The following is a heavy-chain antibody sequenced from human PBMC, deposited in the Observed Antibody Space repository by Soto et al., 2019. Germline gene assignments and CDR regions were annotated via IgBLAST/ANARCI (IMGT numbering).Heavy chain of an antibody. J-gene: IGHJ4*02. CDR2: IIPMSDEA. CDR3: AKTSALWAFDY. D-gene: IGHD1-1*01. CDR1: GGTFSSFT. V-gene: IGHV1-69*02. Sequence: QVQLVQSGAEVKKPGSSVKVSCKASGGTFSSFTISWVRQAPGQGLEWMGRIIPMSDEANYAQKFQGRVTITADKSTSTVYTELNSLRSEDTAVYYCAKTSALWAFDYWGQGTLVTVSS.